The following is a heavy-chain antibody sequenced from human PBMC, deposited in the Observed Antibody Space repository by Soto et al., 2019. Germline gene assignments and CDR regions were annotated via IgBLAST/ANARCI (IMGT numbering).Heavy chain of an antibody. D-gene: IGHD3-22*01. CDR2: ISGSGGSA. J-gene: IGHJ4*02. Sequence: GGSLRLSCAASGFTFSSYAMSWVRQAPGKGLEWVSVISGSGGSAYYADSVKGRFTISRENSRNTLFLQMNSLRAEDTALYYCAKDEYYDSSGYFDYWGQGTLVTVSS. V-gene: IGHV3-23*01. CDR3: AKDEYYDSSGYFDY. CDR1: GFTFSSYA.